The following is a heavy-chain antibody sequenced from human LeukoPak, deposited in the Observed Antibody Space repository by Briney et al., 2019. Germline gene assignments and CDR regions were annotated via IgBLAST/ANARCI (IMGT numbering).Heavy chain of an antibody. Sequence: GASVKVSCKASGYTFTSYYMHWVRQAPGQGLEWMGIINPSGGSTSYAQKFQGRVTMTRDTSTSTVYMELSRLRSDDTAVYYCARSSLGLRVATMGPKDAFDIWGQGTMVTVSS. D-gene: IGHD5-12*01. J-gene: IGHJ3*02. CDR2: INPSGGST. CDR1: GYTFTSYY. V-gene: IGHV1-46*01. CDR3: ARSSLGLRVATMGPKDAFDI.